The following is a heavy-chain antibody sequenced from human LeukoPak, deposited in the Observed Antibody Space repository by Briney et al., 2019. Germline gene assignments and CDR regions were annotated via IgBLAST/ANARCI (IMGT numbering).Heavy chain of an antibody. CDR1: GGPAINTNG. Sequence: SETLSLTCGVSGGPAINTNGWSWVRQPPGKGLEWIGEVHLDGRTNYNPSLESRLTMSVDVSENQVSLKLTSVTAADTAVYYCTTEVGVYRPLDYSGQGTLVTVSS. CDR3: TTEVGVYRPLDY. J-gene: IGHJ4*02. CDR2: VHLDGRT. V-gene: IGHV4-4*02. D-gene: IGHD2-8*01.